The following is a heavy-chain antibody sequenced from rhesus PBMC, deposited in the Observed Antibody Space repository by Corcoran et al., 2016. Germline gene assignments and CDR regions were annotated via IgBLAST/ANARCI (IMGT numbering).Heavy chain of an antibody. V-gene: IGHV4-147*01. CDR1: GYSISSNY. CDR2: IYGSSWST. CDR3: AREGFSGYSYAFDF. J-gene: IGHJ3*01. D-gene: IGHD5-24*01. Sequence: QVQLQESGPGLVKPSETLSLTCAVSGYSISSNYWSWIRQPPGKGLEWIGYIYGSSWSTYYNPSLKSRFTISTDTSKNQFSLKLSSVTAADTAVYYCAREGFSGYSYAFDFWGQGLRVTVSS.